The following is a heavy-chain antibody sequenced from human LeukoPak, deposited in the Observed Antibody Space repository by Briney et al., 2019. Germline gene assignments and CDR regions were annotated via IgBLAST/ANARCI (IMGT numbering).Heavy chain of an antibody. Sequence: GGSLRLSCAASGFTFSSYNLNWVRQAPGKGLEWVSYISSSSNTIYYTDSVKGRFTISRDNAKNSLYLQMSCLRAEDTAIYYCARLRDDTPYWGQGTLVTVSS. D-gene: IGHD3-22*01. CDR1: GFTFSSYN. J-gene: IGHJ4*02. CDR3: ARLRDDTPY. V-gene: IGHV3-48*01. CDR2: ISSSSNTI.